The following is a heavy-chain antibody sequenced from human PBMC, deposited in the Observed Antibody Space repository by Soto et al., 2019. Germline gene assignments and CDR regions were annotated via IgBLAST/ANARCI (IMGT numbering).Heavy chain of an antibody. CDR2: INPNSGGT. D-gene: IGHD3-3*01. J-gene: IGHJ4*02. Sequence: QVQLVQSGAEVKKPGASVKVSCKASGYTFTGYYMHWVRQAPGQGLEWMGWINPNSGGTNYAQKFQGWVTMTRDTSISTAKMQLRRLRSDDTAVYYSARCYGFWIGHFDYWGQGTLVTVS. V-gene: IGHV1-2*04. CDR3: ARCYGFWIGHFDY. CDR1: GYTFTGYY.